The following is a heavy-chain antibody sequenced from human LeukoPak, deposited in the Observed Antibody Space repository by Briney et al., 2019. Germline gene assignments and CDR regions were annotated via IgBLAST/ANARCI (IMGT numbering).Heavy chain of an antibody. CDR2: IYTSGST. V-gene: IGHV4-61*02. CDR3: ARVPTARAGYYFDY. Sequence: SETLSLTCTVSGGSISSGSYYWSWIQQPAGRGLEWIGRIYTSGSTNYNPSLKSRVTISVDTSKNQFSLKLSSVTAADTAVYYCARVPTARAGYYFDYWGQGTLVTVSS. J-gene: IGHJ4*02. D-gene: IGHD5-18*01. CDR1: GGSISSGSYY.